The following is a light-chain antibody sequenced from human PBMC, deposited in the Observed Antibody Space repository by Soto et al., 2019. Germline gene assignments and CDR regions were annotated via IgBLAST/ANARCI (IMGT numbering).Light chain of an antibody. Sequence: EIVLTQSPATLSVSPGERATLSCRASQSVSSNLAWYQQKPGQVPRLLIYGASTRATGIPARFSGSGSGTEFTLTNSGLQSEDFAVYYCQHYNNLWALGQGTRVEI. V-gene: IGKV3-15*01. CDR3: QHYNNLWA. CDR2: GAS. J-gene: IGKJ1*01. CDR1: QSVSSN.